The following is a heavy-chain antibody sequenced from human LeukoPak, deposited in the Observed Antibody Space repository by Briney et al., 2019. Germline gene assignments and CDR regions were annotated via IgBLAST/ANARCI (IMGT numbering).Heavy chain of an antibody. J-gene: IGHJ4*02. D-gene: IGHD6-19*01. CDR3: ARVLRIAVAGSPVDY. CDR2: INPNSGGT. CDR1: GYTFTGYY. V-gene: IGHV1-2*02. Sequence: ASVKVSCKASGYTFTGYYMHWVRQAPGQGLEWMGWINPNSGGTNYAQKFQGRVTMTRDTSISTAYMELSRLRPDDTAVYYCARVLRIAVAGSPVDYWGQGTLVTVSS.